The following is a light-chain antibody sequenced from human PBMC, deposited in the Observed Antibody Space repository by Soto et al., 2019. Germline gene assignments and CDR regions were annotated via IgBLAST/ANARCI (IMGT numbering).Light chain of an antibody. CDR1: EDIRTS. J-gene: IGKJ3*01. Sequence: DIQMTQSPSSLSASVGARVSITCQASEDIRTSLSWFQHKPGSAPKLLLYGASYLETGVPSRFRGSGSGTDFTLTISSLQREDIATYYCQHYNNLPPFTFGPGTIVDVK. V-gene: IGKV1-33*01. CDR2: GAS. CDR3: QHYNNLPPFT.